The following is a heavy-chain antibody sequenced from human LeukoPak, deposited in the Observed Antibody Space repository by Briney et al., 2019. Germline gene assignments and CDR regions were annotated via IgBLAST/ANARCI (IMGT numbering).Heavy chain of an antibody. Sequence: SVKVSCKASGGTFSSYAISWVRQAPGQGLEWMGGIIPIFGTANYAQKFQGRVTITADESTSTAYMELSSLRSEDTAVYYCARGGGRDDILTGPFDYWGQGTLVTVSS. CDR1: GGTFSSYA. CDR3: ARGGGRDDILTGPFDY. CDR2: IIPIFGTA. D-gene: IGHD3-9*01. J-gene: IGHJ4*02. V-gene: IGHV1-69*13.